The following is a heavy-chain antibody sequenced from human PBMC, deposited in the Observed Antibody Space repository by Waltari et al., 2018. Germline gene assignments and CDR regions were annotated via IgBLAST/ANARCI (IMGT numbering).Heavy chain of an antibody. D-gene: IGHD6-13*01. CDR1: GFHFSSYA. V-gene: IGHV3-30-3*01. CDR2: ISYDGSNK. Sequence: QVQLVESGGGVVQPGRSLRLSCAASGFHFSSYAMHWVRQAPGKGLEWVAVISYDGSNKYYADSVKGRFTISRDNSKNTLYLQMNSLRAEDTAVYYCARGSWIDYWGQGTLVTVSS. J-gene: IGHJ4*02. CDR3: ARGSWIDY.